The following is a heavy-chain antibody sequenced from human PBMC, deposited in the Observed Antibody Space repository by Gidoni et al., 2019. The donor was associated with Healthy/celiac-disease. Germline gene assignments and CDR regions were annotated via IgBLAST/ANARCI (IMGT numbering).Heavy chain of an antibody. CDR1: GFTFRSYW. CDR3: ARVESFRSSPSIGIDY. D-gene: IGHD6-6*01. J-gene: IGHJ4*02. CDR2: IKQDGSEK. V-gene: IGHV3-7*03. Sequence: EVQLVESGGGLVQPGGFLRLSCAASGFTFRSYWMSWVRQAPGKGLEWVANIKQDGSEKYYVDSVKGRFTISRDNAKNSLYLQMNSLRAEDTAVYYCARVESFRSSPSIGIDYWGQGTLVTVSS.